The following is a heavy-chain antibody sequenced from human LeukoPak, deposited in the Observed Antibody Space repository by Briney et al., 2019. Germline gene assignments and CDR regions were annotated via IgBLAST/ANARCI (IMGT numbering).Heavy chain of an antibody. D-gene: IGHD3-3*01. CDR3: AKDHDFDFDY. J-gene: IGHJ4*02. CDR2: IGAYNGNT. CDR1: RYTFSRNG. V-gene: IGHV1-18*01. Sequence: ASVKVSCKASRYTFSRNGISWVRQAPGQGLEWMGWIGAYNGNTKYVQKFQGRVTMTTDTSTSTAYMELRSQRSDDTAVYYCAKDHDFDFDYWGQGTLVTVSS.